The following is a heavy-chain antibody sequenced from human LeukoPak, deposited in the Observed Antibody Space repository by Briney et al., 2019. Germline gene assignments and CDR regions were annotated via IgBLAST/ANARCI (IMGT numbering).Heavy chain of an antibody. CDR2: ISYDGIMAFISFDGSNR. CDR3: AKDLGLRAYPYYGMDV. D-gene: IGHD3-10*01. Sequence: PGRSLRLSCAASGFTFSNYGMHWVRQAPGKGLEWVAFISYDGIMAFISFDGSNRHYVDSAKGRFTISRDNSKNTLYLQMNSLRAEDTAVYYCAKDLGLRAYPYYGMDVWGQGTTVTVSS. CDR1: GFTFSNYG. J-gene: IGHJ6*02. V-gene: IGHV3-30*18.